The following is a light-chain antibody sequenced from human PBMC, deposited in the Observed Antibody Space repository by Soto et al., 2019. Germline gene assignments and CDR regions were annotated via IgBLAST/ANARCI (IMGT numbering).Light chain of an antibody. CDR1: SSNIGAGYD. V-gene: IGLV1-40*01. CDR3: QSYDSSLGGWV. CDR2: GNN. Sequence: QLVLTQPPSVSGAPGQRVTISCTGSSSNIGAGYDVHWYQQLPGTAPKLLIYGNNNRPSEVPDRFSGSKSDTSASLAITGLQAGDEADYYCQSYDSSLGGWVFGGGTKLTVL. J-gene: IGLJ3*02.